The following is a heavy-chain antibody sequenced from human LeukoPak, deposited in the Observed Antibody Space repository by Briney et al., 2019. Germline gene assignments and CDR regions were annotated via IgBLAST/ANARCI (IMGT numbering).Heavy chain of an antibody. V-gene: IGHV1-2*02. D-gene: IGHD5-24*01. CDR1: GYTFTNYY. Sequence: ASVKVSRKASGYTFTNYYMHWVRPAPGQGLEWMGWINPNSGGTNYAQKFQGRVTMTRDTSISTAYMELSRLRSDDTAVYYCARCSRGGYNSVYWGQGTLVTVSS. CDR2: INPNSGGT. CDR3: ARCSRGGYNSVY. J-gene: IGHJ4*02.